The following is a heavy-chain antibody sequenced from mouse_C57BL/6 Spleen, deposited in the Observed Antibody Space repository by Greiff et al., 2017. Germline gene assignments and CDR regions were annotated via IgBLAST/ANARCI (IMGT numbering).Heavy chain of an antibody. J-gene: IGHJ4*01. CDR2: ISSGGSYT. CDR3: ARQDGRGAMGY. CDR1: GFTFSSYG. Sequence: EVHLVESGGDLVKPGGSLKLSCAASGFTFSSYGMSWVRQTPDKRLEWVATISSGGSYTYYPDSVKGRFTISRDNAKNTLYLQMSSLKSEDTAMYYCARQDGRGAMGYWGQRTSVTVSS. V-gene: IGHV5-6*01. D-gene: IGHD2-3*01.